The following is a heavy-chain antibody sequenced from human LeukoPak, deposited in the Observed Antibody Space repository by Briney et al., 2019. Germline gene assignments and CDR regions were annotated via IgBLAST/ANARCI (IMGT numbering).Heavy chain of an antibody. CDR1: GFTFSSYS. V-gene: IGHV3-21*01. Sequence: GGSLRLSCAASGFTFSSYSMNWVRQAPGKGLEWVSSISSSSSYIYYADSVKGRFTISRDNAKNSLYLQMNSLRAEDTAVYYCARDWDGYNDAFDIWGQGTMVTVSS. CDR3: ARDWDGYNDAFDI. J-gene: IGHJ3*02. CDR2: ISSSSSYI. D-gene: IGHD5-24*01.